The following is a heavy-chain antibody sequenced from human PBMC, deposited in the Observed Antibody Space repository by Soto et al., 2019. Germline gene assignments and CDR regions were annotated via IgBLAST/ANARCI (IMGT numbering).Heavy chain of an antibody. CDR2: IKYDGSEK. V-gene: IGHV3-7*04. CDR3: ARVPRTSSSR. Sequence: GGSLRLSCAASGFAVSNFAMTWVRQAPGKGLEWVAYIKYDGSEKYYVDSVKGRFTVSRDNAKNSLFLQMDSLRVEDTAVYYCARVPRTSSSRWGQGTLVTVSS. J-gene: IGHJ4*02. D-gene: IGHD6-6*01. CDR1: GFAVSNFA.